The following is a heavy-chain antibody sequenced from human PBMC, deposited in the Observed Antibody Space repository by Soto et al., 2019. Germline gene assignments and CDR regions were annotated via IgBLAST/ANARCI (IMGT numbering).Heavy chain of an antibody. D-gene: IGHD3-16*01. Sequence: SETLSLTCTVSGGSISSGGYYWSWIRQHPGKGLEWIGYIYYSGSTYYNPSLKSRVTISVDTSKNQFSLKLSSVTAADTAVYYCARDAVMITFGGVYYYYGMGVWGQGTTVTVSS. CDR1: GGSISSGGYY. CDR3: ARDAVMITFGGVYYYYGMGV. CDR2: IYYSGST. J-gene: IGHJ6*02. V-gene: IGHV4-31*03.